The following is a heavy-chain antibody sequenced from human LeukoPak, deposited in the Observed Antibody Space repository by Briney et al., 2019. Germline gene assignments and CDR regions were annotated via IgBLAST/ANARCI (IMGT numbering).Heavy chain of an antibody. J-gene: IGHJ6*03. CDR2: IYNSGIT. CDR3: ARLRAVAKRIGPGYYYYMDV. Sequence: SETLSLTCTVSGGSISSNYYWSWIRQPAGKGLEYIGRIYNSGITNYNPPLKSRVTISVDTSKNQFSLKLSSVTAADTAVYYCARLRAVAKRIGPGYYYYMDVWGKGTTVTVSS. CDR1: GGSISSNYY. V-gene: IGHV4-4*07. D-gene: IGHD6-19*01.